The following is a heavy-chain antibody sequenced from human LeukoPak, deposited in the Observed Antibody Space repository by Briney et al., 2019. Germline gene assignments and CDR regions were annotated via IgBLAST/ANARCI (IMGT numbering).Heavy chain of an antibody. J-gene: IGHJ4*02. Sequence: PGGSLRLSCAASGFTFSSDANHWVRQAPAKGLERVSVISHDGSNKYYAYSVKGRFTISRDNSKNTIYLQMNSMRAEDTAVYYCARDPEPYSSSAFDYWGQGNLVTVSS. CDR2: ISHDGSNK. V-gene: IGHV3-30-3*01. CDR3: ARDPEPYSSSAFDY. CDR1: GFTFSSDA. D-gene: IGHD6-6*01.